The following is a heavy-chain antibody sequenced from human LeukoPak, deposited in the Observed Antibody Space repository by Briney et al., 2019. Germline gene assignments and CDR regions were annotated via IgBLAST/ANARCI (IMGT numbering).Heavy chain of an antibody. J-gene: IGHJ4*02. Sequence: EASVKVSCKASGYTFTSYGISWVRQAPGQGLEWMGWISAYNGNTNYAQKLQGRVTMTTDTSTSTAYMELRSLRSDDTAVYYCAREGYSGYDYNLPFDYWGQGTLVTVSS. V-gene: IGHV1-18*01. CDR3: AREGYSGYDYNLPFDY. CDR1: GYTFTSYG. D-gene: IGHD5-12*01. CDR2: ISAYNGNT.